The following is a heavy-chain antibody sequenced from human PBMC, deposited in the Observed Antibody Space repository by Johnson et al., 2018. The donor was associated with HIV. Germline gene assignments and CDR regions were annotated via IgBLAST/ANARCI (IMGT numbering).Heavy chain of an antibody. Sequence: VQLVESGGGLVQPGRSLRLSCAASGFTFDDYAMHWVRQAPGKGLEWVSGISWNSGSIGYADSVKGRFTISRDNAKHSLYLQMNSLRAEDTALYYCAREPLVPDGFDIWGQGTMVTVSS. V-gene: IGHV3-9*01. J-gene: IGHJ3*02. D-gene: IGHD6-13*01. CDR2: ISWNSGSI. CDR3: AREPLVPDGFDI. CDR1: GFTFDDYA.